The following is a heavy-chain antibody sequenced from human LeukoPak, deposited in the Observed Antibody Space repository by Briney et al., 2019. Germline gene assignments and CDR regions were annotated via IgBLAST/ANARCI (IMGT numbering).Heavy chain of an antibody. D-gene: IGHD3-22*01. J-gene: IGHJ5*02. CDR2: VTGTGGTT. V-gene: IGHV3-23*01. CDR1: GFTFSDYA. CDR3: AKLEGVYYPHWFDP. Sequence: PTGGSPRLSCAASGFTFSDYAMTWVRQAPGKGLEWVSGVTGTGGTTYYADSVKGRFTIPRDNFKNTLYLQMNSLRAEDTAVYYCAKLEGVYYPHWFDPWGQGTLVTVSS.